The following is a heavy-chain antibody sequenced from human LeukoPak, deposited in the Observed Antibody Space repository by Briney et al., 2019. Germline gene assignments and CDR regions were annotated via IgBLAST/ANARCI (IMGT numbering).Heavy chain of an antibody. CDR2: IDSTGST. D-gene: IGHD5-18*01. V-gene: IGHV3-66*01. CDR1: GILVSSNY. CDR3: ARRERLGYSYGRGTLDI. Sequence: PGGSLRLSCVASGILVSSNYMSWVRQAPGKGLEWVSFIDSTGSTYYADSVKGRFTISRDNSGNTLYLQMNSLRVEDTAVYYCARRERLGYSYGRGTLDIWGQGTMVTVSS. J-gene: IGHJ3*02.